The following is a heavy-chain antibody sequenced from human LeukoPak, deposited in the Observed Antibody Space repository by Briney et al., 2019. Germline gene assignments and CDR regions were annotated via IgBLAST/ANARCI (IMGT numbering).Heavy chain of an antibody. CDR3: AREYYDSSGRKHAFDI. CDR2: IDPNSGGT. D-gene: IGHD3-22*01. V-gene: IGHV1-2*02. CDR1: GYTFTDYY. Sequence: ASVKVSCKASGYTFTDYYMHWVRQAPGQGLEWMGWIDPNSGGTNYAQKFQGRVTMTRDTSISTAYMELSRLRADDTAVYYCAREYYDSSGRKHAFDIWGQETMVTVSS. J-gene: IGHJ3*02.